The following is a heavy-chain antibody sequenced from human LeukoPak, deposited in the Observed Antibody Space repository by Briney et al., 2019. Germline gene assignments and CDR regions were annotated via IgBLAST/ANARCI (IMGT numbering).Heavy chain of an antibody. V-gene: IGHV4-4*07. D-gene: IGHD6-13*01. CDR2: IYTSGST. J-gene: IGHJ3*02. Sequence: PSETLSLTCTVSGGSISSYYWSWIRQPAGKGLEWIGRIYTSGSTNYNPSLTSRVTMSVDTSKNQFSLKLSSVTAADTAVHYCARDGGGGEEQQLVQDAFDIWGQGTMVTVSS. CDR3: ARDGGGGEEQQLVQDAFDI. CDR1: GGSISSYY.